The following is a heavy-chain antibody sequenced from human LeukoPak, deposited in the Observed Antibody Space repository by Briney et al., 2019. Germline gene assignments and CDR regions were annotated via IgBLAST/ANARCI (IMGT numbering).Heavy chain of an antibody. V-gene: IGHV4-31*03. CDR1: GGSISSGGYS. CDR3: ARVSAVVVAATPTHYFDY. Sequence: SETLSLTCTVSGGSISSGGYSWSWIRQHPGKGLEWIGYIYYSGSTYYNPSLKSRVTISVDTSKNQFSLKLSSVTAADTAVYYCARVSAVVVAATPTHYFDYWGQGTLVTVSS. J-gene: IGHJ4*02. D-gene: IGHD2-15*01. CDR2: IYYSGST.